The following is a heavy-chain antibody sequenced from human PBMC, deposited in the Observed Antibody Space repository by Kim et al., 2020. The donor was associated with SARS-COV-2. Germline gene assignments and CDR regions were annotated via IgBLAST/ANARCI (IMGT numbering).Heavy chain of an antibody. D-gene: IGHD6-19*01. CDR2: RP. Sequence: RPNTTPTLRSRVTISVATSKNQFSLKLGSVTAADTAVYYCARVDRGGWSDWGQGTLVTVSS. V-gene: IGHV4-59*01. CDR3: ARVDRGGWSD. J-gene: IGHJ4*02.